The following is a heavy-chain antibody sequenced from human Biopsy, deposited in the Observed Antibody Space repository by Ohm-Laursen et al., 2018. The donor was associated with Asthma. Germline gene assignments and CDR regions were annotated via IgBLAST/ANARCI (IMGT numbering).Heavy chain of an antibody. Sequence: VKISCKTSGGTFSSYAISWVRQAPGQGLEWMGGIIPIFGTANYAQKFQGRVTITADESTSTAYMELSSLRSEDTAVYYCARDPHNSYLASLRTKYNYYYYGMDVWGQGTTVTVSS. CDR1: GGTFSSYA. D-gene: IGHD1-7*01. J-gene: IGHJ6*02. CDR2: IIPIFGTA. V-gene: IGHV1-69*13. CDR3: ARDPHNSYLASLRTKYNYYYYGMDV.